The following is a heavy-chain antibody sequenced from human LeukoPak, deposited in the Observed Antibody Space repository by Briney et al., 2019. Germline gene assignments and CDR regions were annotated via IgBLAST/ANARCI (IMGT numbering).Heavy chain of an antibody. CDR1: GGSISSGGYY. CDR2: IYYSGST. CDR3: ARALKNIAAAGINAFDI. J-gene: IGHJ3*02. D-gene: IGHD6-13*01. V-gene: IGHV4-31*03. Sequence: SQTLSLTCTVSGGSISSGGYYWSWIRQHPGKGLEWIGYIYYSGSTYYNPSLKSRVTISVDTSKNQFSLKLSSVTAADTAVYYCARALKNIAAAGINAFDIWGQGTMVTVSS.